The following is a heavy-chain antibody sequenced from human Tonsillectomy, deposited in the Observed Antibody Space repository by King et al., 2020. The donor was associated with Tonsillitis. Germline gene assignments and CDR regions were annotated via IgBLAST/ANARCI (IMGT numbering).Heavy chain of an antibody. J-gene: IGHJ4*02. Sequence: VQLVESGGGLVKPGGSLRLSCAASGFTFSTYNMNWVRQSPGKGLEWVSSISSTTNYIYYADSVKGRFTISRDNAKNSLYLQMNSLRAEDTAVYYCASGGTSSSFENWGQGTPVTVSS. CDR1: GFTFSTYN. V-gene: IGHV3-21*01. D-gene: IGHD6-6*01. CDR2: ISSTTNYI. CDR3: ASGGTSSSFEN.